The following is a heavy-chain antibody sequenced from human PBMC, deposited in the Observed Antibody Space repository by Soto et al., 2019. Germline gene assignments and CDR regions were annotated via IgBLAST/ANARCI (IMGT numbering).Heavy chain of an antibody. J-gene: IGHJ4*02. Sequence: QVQLVESGGGVVQPGRSLRLSCAASGFTFSSYGMHWVRQAPGKGLEWVAVISYDGSNKYYADSVKGRFTISRDNSKNTLYLQMNSLRAEDTAVYYCAKDVEARGIWCGEAYFDYWGQGTLVTVSS. CDR1: GFTFSSYG. CDR3: AKDVEARGIWCGEAYFDY. CDR2: ISYDGSNK. D-gene: IGHD3-10*01. V-gene: IGHV3-30*18.